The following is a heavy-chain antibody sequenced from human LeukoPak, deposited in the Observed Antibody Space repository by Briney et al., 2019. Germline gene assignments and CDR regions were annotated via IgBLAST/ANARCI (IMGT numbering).Heavy chain of an antibody. CDR1: GFTFSSFG. Sequence: GSPRLSCAASGFTFSSFGMHWVCQAPGKGLEWVAGIWYDGTNKYYADSVKGRITISRDNSKNMLYLQMDSLGAGDTAVYYCACPRQQLAWYFDYWGQGTLVTVSS. CDR3: ACPRQQLAWYFDY. J-gene: IGHJ4*02. D-gene: IGHD6-13*01. V-gene: IGHV3-33*01. CDR2: IWYDGTNK.